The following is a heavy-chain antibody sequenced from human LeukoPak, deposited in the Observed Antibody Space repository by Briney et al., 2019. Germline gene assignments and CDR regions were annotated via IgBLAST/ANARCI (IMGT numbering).Heavy chain of an antibody. J-gene: IGHJ4*02. CDR3: ARDGRYSYGTGTFDY. Sequence: GGSLRLSCAASGFTFSSYGMHWVRQAPGKGLEWVAVIWYDGSNKYYADSVKGQFTISRDNSKNTLYLQMNSLRAEDTAVYYCARDGRYSYGTGTFDYWGQRTLVTVSS. CDR1: GFTFSSYG. CDR2: IWYDGSNK. D-gene: IGHD5-18*01. V-gene: IGHV3-33*01.